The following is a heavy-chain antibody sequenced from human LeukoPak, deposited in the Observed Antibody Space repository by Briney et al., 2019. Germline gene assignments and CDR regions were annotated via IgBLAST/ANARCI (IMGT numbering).Heavy chain of an antibody. CDR2: IYHSGNT. CDR1: GGSISSGSYY. CDR3: ALQPARRLSWFDP. J-gene: IGHJ5*02. V-gene: IGHV4-39*07. D-gene: IGHD2-2*01. Sequence: SGTLSLTCSVSGGSISSGSYYWGWIRQPPGKGLEWIANIYHSGNTYYNPSLKSRVTISVDTSRNQFSLKLSSVTAADTAVYYCALQPARRLSWFDPWGQGTLVTVSS.